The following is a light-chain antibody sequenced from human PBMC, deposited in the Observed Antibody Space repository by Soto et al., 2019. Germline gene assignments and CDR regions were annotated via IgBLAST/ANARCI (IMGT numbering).Light chain of an antibody. CDR3: QQRSNWPLT. CDR2: DVS. Sequence: IVMTHSQDSLSVSPWERCTISFRAGQGVTTNFAWYQQKSGQSPRLLIYDVSNRPTDIPARFSGSGSGTDFTLTISSLEPEDFAVYYCQQRSNWPLTFGQGTRLEIK. CDR1: QGVTTN. J-gene: IGKJ5*01. V-gene: IGKV3D-11*01.